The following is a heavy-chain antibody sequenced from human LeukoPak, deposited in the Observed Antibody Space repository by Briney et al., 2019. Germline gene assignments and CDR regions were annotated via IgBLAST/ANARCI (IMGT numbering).Heavy chain of an antibody. J-gene: IGHJ4*02. V-gene: IGHV3-30*18. CDR1: GITFSSYG. D-gene: IGHD3-22*01. CDR2: ISYDGSNK. Sequence: GGSLRLSCAATGITFSSYGMHWVRQAPGKSLKWAAVISYDGSNKYYADSVKGRFTISSDNSKNTLYLQMNSLRAEDTAVYYCAKGESSGFLDYWGQGTLVTVSS. CDR3: AKGESSGFLDY.